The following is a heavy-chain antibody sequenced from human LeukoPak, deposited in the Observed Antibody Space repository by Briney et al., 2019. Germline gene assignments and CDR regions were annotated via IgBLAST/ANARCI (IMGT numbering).Heavy chain of an antibody. CDR1: GGSFSGYY. D-gene: IGHD1-26*01. V-gene: IGHV4-34*01. J-gene: IGHJ4*02. CDR3: ARAFHSGSYYALRDFDY. CDR2: INHSGST. Sequence: PSETLSLTCAVYGGSFSGYYWSWIRQPPGKGLEWIGEINHSGSTNYNPSLKSRVTISVDTSKNQFSLKLSSVTAADTAVYYCARAFHSGSYYALRDFDYWGQGTLVTVSS.